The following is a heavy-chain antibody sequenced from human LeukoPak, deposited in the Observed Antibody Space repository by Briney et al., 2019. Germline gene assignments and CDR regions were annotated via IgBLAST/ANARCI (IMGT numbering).Heavy chain of an antibody. CDR2: FNSEGSDT. V-gene: IGHV3-74*01. CDR1: RFTLCNYW. Sequence: GGSLRLSCAPSRFTLCNYWVHWVREAPGEGLVWVTRFNSEGSDTGYADSVKGRFTIYRDNAKNTLYLQMDSLRAEDTAVYYCAGRSAGNLECWGQGTLVSVSS. J-gene: IGHJ4*02. CDR3: AGRSAGNLEC. D-gene: IGHD2-15*01.